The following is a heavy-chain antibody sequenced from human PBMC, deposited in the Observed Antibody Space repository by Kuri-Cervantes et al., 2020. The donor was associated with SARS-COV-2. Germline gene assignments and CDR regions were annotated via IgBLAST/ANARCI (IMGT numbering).Heavy chain of an antibody. CDR2: MSGSGHNI. J-gene: IGHJ4*02. D-gene: IGHD6-6*01. CDR3: ARDWAPGVAAREFDY. Sequence: GGSLRLSCVASGFTFSSFAMTWVRQAPGKGLEWVASMSGSGHNIQHADSVKGRFTISRDNAKNSLYLQMNSLRAEDTAVYYCARDWAPGVAAREFDYWGQGTLVTVSS. V-gene: IGHV3-21*01. CDR1: GFTFSSFA.